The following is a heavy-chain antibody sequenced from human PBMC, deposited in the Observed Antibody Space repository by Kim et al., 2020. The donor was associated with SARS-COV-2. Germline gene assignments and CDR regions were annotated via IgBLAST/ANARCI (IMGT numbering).Heavy chain of an antibody. V-gene: IGHV5-51*01. CDR3: AGGRGRYCSSTSCYPMKSDYYYGMDV. CDR1: GYSFTSYW. Sequence: GESLKISCKGSGYSFTSYWIGWVRQMPGKGLEWMGIIYPGDSDTRYSPSFQGQVTISADKSISTAYLQWSSLKASDTAMYYCAGGRGRYCSSTSCYPMKSDYYYGMDVWGQGTTVTVSS. J-gene: IGHJ6*02. D-gene: IGHD2-2*01. CDR2: IYPGDSDT.